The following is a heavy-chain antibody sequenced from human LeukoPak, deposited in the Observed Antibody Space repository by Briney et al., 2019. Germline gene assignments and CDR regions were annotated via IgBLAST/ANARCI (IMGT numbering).Heavy chain of an antibody. CDR2: ISSSGYV. Sequence: GGSLRLSCAASGFTFSTYSINWVRQAPGKGLGWVSSISSSGYVQDADSAKGRFTISRDNAKNSLYLQMDSLRAEDTAVYYCARGLMVYATYYYYYMDVWGQGTTVTVSS. V-gene: IGHV3-21*01. J-gene: IGHJ6*03. CDR1: GFTFSTYS. CDR3: ARGLMVYATYYYYYMDV. D-gene: IGHD2-8*01.